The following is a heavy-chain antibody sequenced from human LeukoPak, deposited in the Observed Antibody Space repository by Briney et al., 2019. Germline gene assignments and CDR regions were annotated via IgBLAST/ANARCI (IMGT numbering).Heavy chain of an antibody. Sequence: PGGSLRLSCAASGFTFSDYYMSWIRQAPGKGLEWVSYISSSGSTKYYADSVKGRFTISRDNAKNSLYLQMNSLRAEDTAVYYCAPNPSRVRVPAAIGYYYMDVWGKGTTVTVSS. V-gene: IGHV3-11*04. CDR1: GFTFSDYY. J-gene: IGHJ6*03. CDR3: APNPSRVRVPAAIGYYYMDV. CDR2: ISSSGSTK. D-gene: IGHD2-2*01.